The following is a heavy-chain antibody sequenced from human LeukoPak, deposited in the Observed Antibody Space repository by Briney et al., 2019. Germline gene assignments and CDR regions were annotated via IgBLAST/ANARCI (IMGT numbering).Heavy chain of an antibody. J-gene: IGHJ4*02. CDR2: ISAYNGNT. Sequence: GASVKVSCKASGYTFTSYGISWVRQAPGQGLEWMGWISAYNGNTNYAQKLQGRVTMTTDTSTSTAYMELRSLRSDDTAVYYCARTEFHRGYSYGYGPDRYDYWGQGTLVTVSS. CDR3: ARTEFHRGYSYGYGPDRYDY. CDR1: GYTFTSYG. D-gene: IGHD5-18*01. V-gene: IGHV1-18*01.